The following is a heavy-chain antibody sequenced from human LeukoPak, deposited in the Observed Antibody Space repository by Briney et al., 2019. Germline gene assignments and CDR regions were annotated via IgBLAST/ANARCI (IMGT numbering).Heavy chain of an antibody. Sequence: PSETLSLTCTVSGGSISSYYWSRIRQPPGKGLEWIGYIYYSGSTNYNPSLKSRVTISVDTSKNQFSLKLSSVTAADTAVYYCARDPGYGVDYWGQGTLVTVSS. CDR1: GGSISSYY. J-gene: IGHJ4*02. D-gene: IGHD5-12*01. CDR2: IYYSGST. V-gene: IGHV4-59*01. CDR3: ARDPGYGVDY.